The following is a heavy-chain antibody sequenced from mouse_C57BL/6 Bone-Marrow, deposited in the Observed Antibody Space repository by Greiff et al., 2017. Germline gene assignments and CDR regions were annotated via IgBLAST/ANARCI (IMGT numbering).Heavy chain of an antibody. D-gene: IGHD1-1*01. CDR3: ARIPCYYYGSSYYFDY. CDR1: GFSLSTFGMG. V-gene: IGHV8-8*01. Sequence: QVTLKVSGPGILQPSQTLSLTCSFSGFSLSTFGMGVGWIRQPSGKGLEWLAHIWWDDDKYYNPALKSPLTISKDTAKNQVFLQIANVDTADTATYYGARIPCYYYGSSYYFDYWGQGTTLTVSS. CDR2: IWWDDDK. J-gene: IGHJ2*01.